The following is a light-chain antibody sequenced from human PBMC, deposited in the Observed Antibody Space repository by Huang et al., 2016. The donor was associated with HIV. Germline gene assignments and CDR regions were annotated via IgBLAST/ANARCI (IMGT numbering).Light chain of an antibody. V-gene: IGKV3-15*01. CDR1: QNIKRS. J-gene: IGKJ1*01. Sequence: ETIMTQSPVTLSVSPGDRATLSCRASQNIKRSLAWYQQKLGQAPRPLIYGASARATGCPGGFGGSGSGTEFTGAIRSIQSEDFAVYFCQQYKKWRQTFGRGTKVEIK. CDR2: GAS. CDR3: QQYKKWRQT.